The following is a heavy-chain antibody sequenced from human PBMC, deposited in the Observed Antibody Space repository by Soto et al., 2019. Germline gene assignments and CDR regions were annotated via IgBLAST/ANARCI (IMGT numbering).Heavy chain of an antibody. V-gene: IGHV3-30-3*01. D-gene: IGHD4-17*01. CDR3: AQREEPHRTTVTPGWFDP. Sequence: GGSLRLSCAASGFTFSSYAMHWVRQAPGKGLEWVAVISYDGSNKYYADSVKGRFTISRDNSKNTLYLQMNSLRAEDTAVYYCAQREEPHRTTVTPGWFDPWGQGTLVTVSS. CDR1: GFTFSSYA. CDR2: ISYDGSNK. J-gene: IGHJ5*02.